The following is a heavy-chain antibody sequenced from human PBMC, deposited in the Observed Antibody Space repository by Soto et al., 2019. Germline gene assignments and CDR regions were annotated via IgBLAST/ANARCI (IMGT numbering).Heavy chain of an antibody. D-gene: IGHD3-16*01. J-gene: IGHJ4*02. CDR2: IYYSGSP. Sequence: PSETLSLTCTVSGGSISSSSYYWGWIRQPPGKGLEWIGSIYYSGSPYYNPSLTSRATISVDKSKNEFSLEVTSVTAADTAVYFFARVFDYPGLFDHCGQGILVTVSS. CDR3: ARVFDYPGLFDH. V-gene: IGHV4-39*07. CDR1: GGSISSSSYY.